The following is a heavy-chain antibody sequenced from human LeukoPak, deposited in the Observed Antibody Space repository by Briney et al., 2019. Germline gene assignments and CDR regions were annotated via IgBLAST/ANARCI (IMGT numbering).Heavy chain of an antibody. CDR2: IYSGGST. J-gene: IGHJ2*01. CDR3: ARVLRVGWYFDL. CDR1: GVTVSNNY. Sequence: GGSLRLSCAASGVTVSNNYLTWLRQAPGEGLEWVSVIYSGGSTYYADSVKGRFTISRDNSKNTMYLQMNSLRAEDTAVYYCARVLRVGWYFDLWGRGTLVTVSS. V-gene: IGHV3-53*01.